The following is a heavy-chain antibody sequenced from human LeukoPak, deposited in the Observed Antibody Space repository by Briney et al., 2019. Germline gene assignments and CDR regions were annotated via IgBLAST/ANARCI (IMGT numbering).Heavy chain of an antibody. CDR3: AREGGGNFDY. J-gene: IGHJ4*02. CDR1: GGSISSYY. V-gene: IGHV4-59*01. Sequence: SETLSLTCTVSGGSISSYYWSWIRQPPGKGLEWIGYIYYSGSTNYNPSLKSRVTISVDTSKNQFSLKLSSVTAADTAVSYCAREGGGNFDYWGQGTLVTVSS. D-gene: IGHD3-16*01. CDR2: IYYSGST.